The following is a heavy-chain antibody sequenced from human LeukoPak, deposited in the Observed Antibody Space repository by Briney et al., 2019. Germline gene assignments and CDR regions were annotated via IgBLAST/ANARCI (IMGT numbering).Heavy chain of an antibody. J-gene: IGHJ3*02. CDR3: AKFWSTDAFDI. V-gene: IGHV3-30*18. CDR1: GFTFSSYG. Sequence: GGSLRLSCAASGFTFSSYGMHWVRQAPGKGLEWVAVISYDGSNKYYADSVKGRFTISRDNSKNTLYLQMNSLRAEDTAVYYCAKFWSTDAFDIWGQGTMVTVSS. D-gene: IGHD3-3*01. CDR2: ISYDGSNK.